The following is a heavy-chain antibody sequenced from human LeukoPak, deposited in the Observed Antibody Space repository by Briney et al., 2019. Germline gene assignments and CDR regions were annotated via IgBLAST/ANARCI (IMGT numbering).Heavy chain of an antibody. Sequence: SEALSLTCSFSGDSISTYYWSWIRQSPGKGLEWIGHIYSSGNTDYNSSLKSRVTISVDTSKSQFSLRLSSVTAADTAVYYCARLRWQLVGPYFDYWGQGILVTVSS. CDR3: ARLRWQLVGPYFDY. CDR1: GDSISTYY. D-gene: IGHD1-26*01. V-gene: IGHV4-59*01. CDR2: IYSSGNT. J-gene: IGHJ4*02.